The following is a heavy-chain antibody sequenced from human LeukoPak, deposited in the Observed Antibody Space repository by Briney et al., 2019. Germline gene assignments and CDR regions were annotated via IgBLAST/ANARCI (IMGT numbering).Heavy chain of an antibody. D-gene: IGHD3-22*01. CDR3: AKASGAGYYGD. J-gene: IGHJ4*02. V-gene: IGHV3-30*18. CDR1: GFTFSSYG. CDR2: ISYDGSNK. Sequence: GGSLRLSCAASGFTFSSYGMHWVRQAPGKGLEWVAVISYDGSNKYYADSVKGRFTISRDNSKNTLYLQMNSLRAEDTAVYYCAKASGAGYYGDWGQGTLVTVSS.